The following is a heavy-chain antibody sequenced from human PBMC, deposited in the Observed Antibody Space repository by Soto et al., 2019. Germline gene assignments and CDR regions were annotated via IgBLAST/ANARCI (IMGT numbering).Heavy chain of an antibody. CDR2: IGYNGGNK. CDR1: GVTFSNYD. J-gene: IGHJ6*03. CDR3: AKDPPQSGGYPIYYSYYMDV. D-gene: IGHD5-12*01. Sequence: PGGLMRVPCGASGVTFSNYDVSRVLKTTGKGLEWVSAIGYNGGNKHYADSVKGRFTISRDNSKNTLYLQMNSLRAEDTAVYYCAKDPPQSGGYPIYYSYYMDVWGKGTTVTVSS. V-gene: IGHV3-23*01.